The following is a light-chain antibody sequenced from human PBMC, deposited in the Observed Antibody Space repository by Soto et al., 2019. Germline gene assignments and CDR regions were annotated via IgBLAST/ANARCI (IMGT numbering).Light chain of an antibody. CDR1: QTMINC. V-gene: IGKV1-39*01. J-gene: IGKJ2*01. CDR2: IAS. CDR3: QQSYSTPYT. Sequence: DIHMTQSPSSLSASLGDRVTITCRASQTMINCLNWYQQKPGKAPNLLIYIASNLHSGVPSRFSGSGSGTDFTLTISSLQPEDFATYYCQQSYSTPYTFGEGTKVDIK.